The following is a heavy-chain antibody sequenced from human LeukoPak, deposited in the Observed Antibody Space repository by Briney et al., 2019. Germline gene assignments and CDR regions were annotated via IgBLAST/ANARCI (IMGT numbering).Heavy chain of an antibody. Sequence: GSLRLSCAASGFTFSSYSMNWVRQAPGKGLEWVSSISSSSSYIYYADSVKGRFTISRDNAKNSLYLQMNSLRAEDTAVYYCARGGDYYDSSGYSYAQYYFDYWGQGTLVTVSS. CDR1: GFTFSSYS. V-gene: IGHV3-21*01. J-gene: IGHJ4*02. D-gene: IGHD3-22*01. CDR2: ISSSSSYI. CDR3: ARGGDYYDSSGYSYAQYYFDY.